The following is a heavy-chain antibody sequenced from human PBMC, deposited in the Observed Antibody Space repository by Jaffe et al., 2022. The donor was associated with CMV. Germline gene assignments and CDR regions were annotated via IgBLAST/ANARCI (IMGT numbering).Heavy chain of an antibody. CDR1: GFTFSSYG. CDR3: AKGAGGVVTSHGMDV. J-gene: IGHJ6*02. V-gene: IGHV3-30*18. CDR2: ISYDGSNK. Sequence: QVQLVESGGGVVQPGRSLRLSCAASGFTFSSYGMHWVRQAPGKGLEWVAVISYDGSNKYYADSVKGRFTISRDNSKNTLYLQMNSLRAEDTAVYYCAKGAGGVVTSHGMDVWGQGTTVTVSS. D-gene: IGHD2-21*02.